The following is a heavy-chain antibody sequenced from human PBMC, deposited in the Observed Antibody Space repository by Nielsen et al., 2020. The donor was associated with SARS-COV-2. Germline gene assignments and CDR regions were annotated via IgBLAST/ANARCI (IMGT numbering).Heavy chain of an antibody. V-gene: IGHV1-2*06. CDR2: INPNSGGT. J-gene: IGHJ4*02. CDR3: ARAGYCSGGSCYSGAFDY. CDR1: GYTFTGYY. D-gene: IGHD2-15*01. Sequence: ASVKVSCKASGYTFTGYYMHWVRQAPGQGLEWMGRINPNSGGTNYAQKFQGRVTMTRDTSISTAYMELSRLRSDDTAVYYCARAGYCSGGSCYSGAFDYWGQGTLVTVSS.